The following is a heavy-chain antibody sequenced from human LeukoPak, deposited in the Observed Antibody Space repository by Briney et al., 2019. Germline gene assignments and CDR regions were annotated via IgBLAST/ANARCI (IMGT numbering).Heavy chain of an antibody. V-gene: IGHV3-21*01. Sequence: GGSLRLSCAASGFTFSSYSMNWVRQAPGKGLEWVSSISSSSSYIYYADSVKGRFTISRDNSKNTLYLQMNSLRAEDTAEYYCAKDKVLRYFDWLFDLDYWGQGTLVTVSS. CDR3: AKDKVLRYFDWLFDLDY. D-gene: IGHD3-9*01. CDR1: GFTFSSYS. CDR2: ISSSSSYI. J-gene: IGHJ4*02.